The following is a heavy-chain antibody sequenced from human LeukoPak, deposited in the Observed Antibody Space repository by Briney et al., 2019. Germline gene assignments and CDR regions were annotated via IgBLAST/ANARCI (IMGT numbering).Heavy chain of an antibody. J-gene: IGHJ4*02. CDR3: AKASWASNADAVW. CDR2: LRGGGET. D-gene: IGHD1-1*01. CDR1: GFSFSNYA. Sequence: GGSLRLSCVASGFSFSNYAMSWVRQAPARGPEWVSSLRGGGETFYADSVKGRFTLSRDDSRNTVYLQLNNLRVEDTAIYYCAKASWASNADAVWWGQGTRVTVSS. V-gene: IGHV3-23*01.